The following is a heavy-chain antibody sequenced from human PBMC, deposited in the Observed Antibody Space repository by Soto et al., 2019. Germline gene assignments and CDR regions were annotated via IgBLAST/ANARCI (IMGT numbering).Heavy chain of an antibody. Sequence: GSLRLSCAASGFTFSSYAMSWVRQAPGKGLEWVSAISGSGGSTYYADSVKGRFTISRDNSKNTLYLQMNSLRAEDTAVYYCAKGLYGSGTFDYWGQGTLVTVSS. J-gene: IGHJ4*02. V-gene: IGHV3-23*01. CDR1: GFTFSSYA. D-gene: IGHD3-10*01. CDR3: AKGLYGSGTFDY. CDR2: ISGSGGST.